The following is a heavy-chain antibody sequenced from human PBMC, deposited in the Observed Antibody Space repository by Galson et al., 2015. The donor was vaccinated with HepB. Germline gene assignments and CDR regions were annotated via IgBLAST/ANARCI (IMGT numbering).Heavy chain of an antibody. J-gene: IGHJ4*02. D-gene: IGHD2-2*01. V-gene: IGHV3-21*01. CDR3: ARNVKLGYCSSTSCFLPYYFDY. CDR1: GFTFSSYS. Sequence: SLRLSCAASGFTFSSYSMNWVRQAPGKGLEWVSSISSSSSYIYYADSVKGRFTISRDNAKNSLYLQMNSLRAEDTAVYYCARNVKLGYCSSTSCFLPYYFDYWGQGTLVTVSS. CDR2: ISSSSSYI.